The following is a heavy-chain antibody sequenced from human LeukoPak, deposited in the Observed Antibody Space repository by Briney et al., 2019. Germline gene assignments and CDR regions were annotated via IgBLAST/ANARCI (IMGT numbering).Heavy chain of an antibody. V-gene: IGHV1-18*01. D-gene: IGHD5-24*01. J-gene: IGHJ3*02. CDR2: ISTYNANT. CDR3: VRTMATIQMGAFDI. Sequence: GASVKVSCKASGYTFTSYGISWVRQAPGQGLEWMGWISTYNANTKYTQKLQGRATMTTDTSTTTAYMELRSLRSDDTAVYYCVRTMATIQMGAFDIWGQGTMVTVSS. CDR1: GYTFTSYG.